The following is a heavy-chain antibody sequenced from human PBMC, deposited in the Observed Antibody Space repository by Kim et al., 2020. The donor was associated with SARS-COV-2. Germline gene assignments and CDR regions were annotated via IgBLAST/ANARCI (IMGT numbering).Heavy chain of an antibody. V-gene: IGHV4-59*08. D-gene: IGHD7-27*01. Sequence: SETLSLTCTVSGGSISSYYWSWIRQPPGKGLEWIGYIYYSGSTNYNPSLKSRVTISVDTSKNQFSLKLSSVTAADTAVYYCARHLITGDLGWFDPWGQGTLVTVSS. CDR3: ARHLITGDLGWFDP. J-gene: IGHJ5*02. CDR1: GGSISSYY. CDR2: IYYSGST.